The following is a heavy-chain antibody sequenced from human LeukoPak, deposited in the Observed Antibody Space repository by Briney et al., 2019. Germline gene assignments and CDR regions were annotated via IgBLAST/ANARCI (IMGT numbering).Heavy chain of an antibody. CDR1: RFTFSDHY. Sequence: GGSLRLSCAASRFTFSDHYMDWVRQAPGKGLEWVARIRNRAKSYSTQYAPSVRDRFTISRDDSRNSVYLQMNSLKTEDTAVCFCVRVGNYYINRGFFSDVFDIGGLGTMVTVS. V-gene: IGHV3-72*01. D-gene: IGHD3-22*01. J-gene: IGHJ3*02. CDR2: IRNRAKSYST. CDR3: VRVGNYYINRGFFSDVFDI.